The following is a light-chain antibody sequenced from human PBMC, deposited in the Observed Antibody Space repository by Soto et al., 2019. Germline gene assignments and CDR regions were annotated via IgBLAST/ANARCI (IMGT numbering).Light chain of an antibody. CDR3: SSYTSSSTYV. J-gene: IGLJ1*01. CDR2: EVS. CDR1: SSDVGGYNY. Sequence: QSALTQPASVSGSPGQSITISCTGTSSDVGGYNYVSWYQQNPGKAPKLMIYEVSNRPSGVSNRFSGSKSGNTASLTTSGLQAEDEADYYCSSYTSSSTYVFGTGTKVTVL. V-gene: IGLV2-14*01.